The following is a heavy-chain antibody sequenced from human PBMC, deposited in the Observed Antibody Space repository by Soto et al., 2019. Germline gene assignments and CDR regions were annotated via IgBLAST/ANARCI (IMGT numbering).Heavy chain of an antibody. D-gene: IGHD6-19*01. Sequence: GGSLRLSCAASGFTFSSYGMHWVRQAPGKGLEWVAVIWYDGSNKYYADSVKGRFTISRDNSKNTLYLQMNSLRAEDTAVYYCARDGVAGIKVFDYWGQGTLVTVSS. V-gene: IGHV3-33*01. CDR3: ARDGVAGIKVFDY. CDR1: GFTFSSYG. J-gene: IGHJ4*02. CDR2: IWYDGSNK.